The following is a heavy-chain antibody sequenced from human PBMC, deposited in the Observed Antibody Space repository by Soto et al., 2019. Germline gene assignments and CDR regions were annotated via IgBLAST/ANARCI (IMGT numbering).Heavy chain of an antibody. J-gene: IGHJ3*01. CDR1: GFTFSSYA. Sequence: EVQLLESGGGLVQPGGSLRLSCAASGFTFSSYAMSWVRQAPGTGLAGASASSGSGGTTYYADSVKGRFTFSRDNSKNTLYLQINSLMAEDTAVYYCATTANGWFSAFDLWGQGTMVTVSS. CDR2: SSGSGGTT. CDR3: ATTANGWFSAFDL. D-gene: IGHD6-19*01. V-gene: IGHV3-23*01.